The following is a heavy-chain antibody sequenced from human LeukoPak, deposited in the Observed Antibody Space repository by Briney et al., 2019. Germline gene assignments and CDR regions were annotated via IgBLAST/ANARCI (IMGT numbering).Heavy chain of an antibody. J-gene: IGHJ6*04. CDR2: IWYDGSNK. CDR3: ARDRGYGSGSYFFYYYGMDV. V-gene: IGHV3-33*08. CDR1: GFTFSSYA. D-gene: IGHD3-10*01. Sequence: SLRLSCAASGFTFSSYAMSWVRQAPGKGLEWVAVIWYDGSNKYYADSVKGRFTISRDNSKNTLYLQMNSLRAEDTAVYYCARDRGYGSGSYFFYYYGMDVWGKGTTVTVSS.